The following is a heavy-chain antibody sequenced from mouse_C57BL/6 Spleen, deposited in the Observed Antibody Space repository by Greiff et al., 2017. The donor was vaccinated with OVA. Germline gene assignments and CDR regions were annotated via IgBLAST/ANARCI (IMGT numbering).Heavy chain of an antibody. D-gene: IGHD1-1*01. Sequence: QVQLKESGAELMKPGASVKLSCTATGYTFTGYWIEWVQQRPGHGLEWIGEILPGSGSTNYNEKFKGKATFTADTSSNTAYMQLSRLTTEDSAIYDCARREERLRAGFAYWGQGTLVTVSA. J-gene: IGHJ3*01. CDR2: ILPGSGST. CDR3: ARREERLRAGFAY. V-gene: IGHV1-9*01. CDR1: GYTFTGYW.